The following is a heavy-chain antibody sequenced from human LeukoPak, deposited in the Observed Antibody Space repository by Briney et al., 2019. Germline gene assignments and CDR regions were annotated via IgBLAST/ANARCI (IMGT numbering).Heavy chain of an antibody. J-gene: IGHJ4*02. Sequence: ASVKVSCKVSGHPLSELSLHWVRQAPGKGLEWMGGFDYEDEEAFDAENFQHRLKLTAATGTGIGYMEMSSLGPDDTAVYYCATSGGAMSFDFWGQGSLVIVSS. CDR3: ATSGGAMSFDF. V-gene: IGHV1-24*01. D-gene: IGHD3-16*01. CDR1: GHPLSELS. CDR2: FDYEDEEA.